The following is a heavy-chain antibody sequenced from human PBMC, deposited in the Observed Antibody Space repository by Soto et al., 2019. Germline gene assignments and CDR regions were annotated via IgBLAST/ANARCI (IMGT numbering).Heavy chain of an antibody. CDR2: TYYKSKWYY. D-gene: IGHD1-1*01. V-gene: IGHV6-1*01. CDR3: ARGSWDDVRGHYYMDV. CDR1: GDSVSSNSAG. J-gene: IGHJ6*03. Sequence: LSLTCDISGDSVSSNSAGWNWIRQTPSRGLEWLGRTYYKSKWYYTYAASVKSRITVSPDTSKNQFSLQLTSVTPEDTAVYYCARGSWDDVRGHYYMDVWDKGTTVTVSS.